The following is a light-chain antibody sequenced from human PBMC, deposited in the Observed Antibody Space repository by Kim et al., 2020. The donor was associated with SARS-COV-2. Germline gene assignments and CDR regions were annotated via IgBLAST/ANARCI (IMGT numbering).Light chain of an antibody. V-gene: IGLV3-9*01. CDR1: NIGSKN. CDR2: RDY. CDR3: QVWDSSTGV. J-gene: IGLJ2*01. Sequence: VALGKTARIPCGGNNIGSKNVHWYPEKPGQAPVLVIYRDYNRPSGIPERFSGSNSGNTATLTISRAQAGDEADYSCQVWDSSTGVFGGGTQLTVL.